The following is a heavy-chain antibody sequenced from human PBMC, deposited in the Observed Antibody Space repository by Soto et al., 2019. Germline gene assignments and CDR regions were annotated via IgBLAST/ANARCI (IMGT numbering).Heavy chain of an antibody. CDR2: INPNSGGT. CDR1: GYTFSDYY. V-gene: IGHV1-2*02. J-gene: IGHJ3*02. CDR3: ARQISGDSDAFDI. D-gene: IGHD2-21*02. Sequence: AAGKVSCKASGYTFSDYYMHWLRQAPGLGLQRMGWINPNSGGTNYAQRFQGRVTMTWDTSISTAYMEVSRLSSDDTAVYYCARQISGDSDAFDIWGQGPRVTVS.